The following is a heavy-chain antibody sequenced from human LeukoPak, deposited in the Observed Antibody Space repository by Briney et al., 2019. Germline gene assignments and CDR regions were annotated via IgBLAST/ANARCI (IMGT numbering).Heavy chain of an antibody. J-gene: IGHJ4*02. CDR3: ARDNGGSGTFLDY. V-gene: IGHV3-72*01. Sequence: GGSLRLSCAASGFTFSDHYMDWVRQAPGKGLEWVGRTRNKANSYTTEYAASVKGRFTISRDDSENSLYLQMNTLKTEDTAVYYCARDNGGSGTFLDYWGQGTLVTVSS. D-gene: IGHD3-10*01. CDR2: TRNKANSYTT. CDR1: GFTFSDHY.